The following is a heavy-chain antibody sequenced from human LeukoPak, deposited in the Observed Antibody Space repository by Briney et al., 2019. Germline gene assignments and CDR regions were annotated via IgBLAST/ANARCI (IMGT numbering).Heavy chain of an antibody. CDR3: ARDLHPAYVAGTGMDV. V-gene: IGHV3-21*01. D-gene: IGHD6-19*01. Sequence: GGSLRLSCAASGFTFSSYSMDWVRQAPGKGLEGVSSISSSSSYIYYADSVKGRFTISRDNAKNSLYLQMNSLRAEDTAVYYCARDLHPAYVAGTGMDVWGQGTTVTVSS. CDR1: GFTFSSYS. J-gene: IGHJ6*02. CDR2: ISSSSSYI.